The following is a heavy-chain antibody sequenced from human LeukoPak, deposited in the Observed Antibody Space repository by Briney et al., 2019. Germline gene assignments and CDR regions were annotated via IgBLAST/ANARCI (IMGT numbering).Heavy chain of an antibody. J-gene: IGHJ4*02. CDR3: ASVGSTSYQFDY. CDR2: ISSSGSTI. D-gene: IGHD2-2*01. V-gene: IGHV3-48*03. CDR1: GFTFSSYE. Sequence: GGSLRLSCAASGFTFSSYEMNWVRQAPGKGLEWVSYISSSGSTIYYADSVKGRFTISRDNAKNSLYLQMNSLRAGDTAVYYCASVGSTSYQFDYWGQGTLVTVSS.